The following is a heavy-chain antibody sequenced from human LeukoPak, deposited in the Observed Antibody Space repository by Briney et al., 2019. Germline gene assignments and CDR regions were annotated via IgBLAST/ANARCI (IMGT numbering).Heavy chain of an antibody. Sequence: PSQTLSLSCTVSGGSISSGSYYWSWIRQPPGKGLEWIGYIYYSGSTNYNPSLKSRVTISVETSKNEFSLKLRSVTAADTAVYYCARVTGYRIEDYFDYWGQGTLVTVSS. V-gene: IGHV4-61*01. CDR3: ARVTGYRIEDYFDY. J-gene: IGHJ4*02. CDR2: IYYSGST. CDR1: GGSISSGSYY. D-gene: IGHD6-13*01.